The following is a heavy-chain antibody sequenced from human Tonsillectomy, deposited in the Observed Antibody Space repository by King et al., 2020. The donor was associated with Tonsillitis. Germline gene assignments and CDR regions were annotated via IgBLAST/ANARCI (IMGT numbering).Heavy chain of an antibody. Sequence: VQLVESGGGVVQPGRSLRLSCAASGFTFSSYTMHWVRQAPGKGLEWVAVISYGGSNKFYADSVKGRFTISRDNSKMYMQMNSLRAEDTAVYYCARTKDNNFDSSGYYRGAFDVWGQGTMVTVSS. CDR2: ISYGGSNK. D-gene: IGHD3-22*01. V-gene: IGHV3-30-3*01. CDR3: ARTKDNNFDSSGYYRGAFDV. CDR1: GFTFSSYT. J-gene: IGHJ3*01.